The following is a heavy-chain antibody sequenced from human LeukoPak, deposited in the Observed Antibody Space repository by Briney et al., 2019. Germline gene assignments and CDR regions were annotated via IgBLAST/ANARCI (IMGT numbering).Heavy chain of an antibody. Sequence: PGGSLRLSCAASGFTFDDYAMHWVRQAPGKGLEWVSGISRNSGSIGYADSVKGRFTISRDNAKNSLYLQMNSLRAEDTALYYCAKDSGHYDILTGSLYYFDYWGQGTLVTVFS. V-gene: IGHV3-9*01. CDR1: GFTFDDYA. J-gene: IGHJ4*02. D-gene: IGHD3-9*01. CDR2: ISRNSGSI. CDR3: AKDSGHYDILTGSLYYFDY.